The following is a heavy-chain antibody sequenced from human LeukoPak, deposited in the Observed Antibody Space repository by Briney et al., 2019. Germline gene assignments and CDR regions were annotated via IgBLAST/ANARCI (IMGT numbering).Heavy chain of an antibody. D-gene: IGHD4-17*01. Sequence: GGSLRLSCAVSGFTVSSNYMNWVRQAPGKGLEWVSVMYSGGSTYYADSAKGRFTISRDNSKNTLNLQMNSLRTEDTAMYYCAKDRGDYTDWFDPWGQGTLVTVSS. CDR3: AKDRGDYTDWFDP. J-gene: IGHJ5*02. V-gene: IGHV3-53*05. CDR2: MYSGGST. CDR1: GFTVSSNY.